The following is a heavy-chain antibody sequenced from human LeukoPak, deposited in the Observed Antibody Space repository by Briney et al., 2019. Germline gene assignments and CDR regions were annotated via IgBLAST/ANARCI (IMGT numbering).Heavy chain of an antibody. CDR2: ISGSGSRT. Sequence: PGGSLRLSCAASGFTFSSYAMNWVRQAPAKGLKWVSAISGSGSRTYYADSVKGRFTISRDNSKNTLYLEMNGLRAEDTAVYYCAKEAVSGGSCYYFDYWGQGSLVTVSS. D-gene: IGHD2-15*01. V-gene: IGHV3-23*01. CDR3: AKEAVSGGSCYYFDY. CDR1: GFTFSSYA. J-gene: IGHJ4*02.